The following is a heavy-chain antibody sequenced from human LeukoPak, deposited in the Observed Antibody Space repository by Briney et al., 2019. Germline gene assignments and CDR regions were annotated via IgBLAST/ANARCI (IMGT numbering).Heavy chain of an antibody. J-gene: IGHJ4*02. CDR1: GFTFSSYA. D-gene: IGHD6-13*01. Sequence: PGGSLTLFCAASGFTFSSYAMTWVRRAPGKGLEWVSDISGSGGSTSYAGSVKGRFTISRDDSKNTLYLQMNSLRAEDTALYYCAKLRSGGAAAGNYWGQGTLVTVSS. CDR2: ISGSGGST. CDR3: AKLRSGGAAAGNY. V-gene: IGHV3-23*01.